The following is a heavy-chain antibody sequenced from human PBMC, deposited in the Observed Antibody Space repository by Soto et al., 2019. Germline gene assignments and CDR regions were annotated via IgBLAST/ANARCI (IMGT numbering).Heavy chain of an antibody. CDR3: AKGALTTVNDFDY. Sequence: QVQLVESGGGVVQPGRFLRLSCAASGFTFSSYGMHWVRQAPGKGLEWVAVISYDGSNKYYADSVKGRFTISRDNSKKPLYLQMNSLRAEDTAVYYCAKGALTTVNDFDYWGQGTLVTVSS. CDR1: GFTFSSYG. V-gene: IGHV3-30*18. CDR2: ISYDGSNK. J-gene: IGHJ4*02. D-gene: IGHD4-17*01.